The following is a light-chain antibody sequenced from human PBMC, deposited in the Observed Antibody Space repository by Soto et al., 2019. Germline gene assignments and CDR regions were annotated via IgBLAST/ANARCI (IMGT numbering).Light chain of an antibody. CDR3: CSYAGGYTLV. J-gene: IGLJ2*01. CDR2: DGS. V-gene: IGLV2-11*01. CDR1: SSDVGGYNY. Sequence: QSALTQPRSVSGSPGQSVTISCTGTSSDVGGYNYVSWYQQHPGKAPKLMIYDGSKRPSGVPDRFSGSKSGNTASLTISGLQAEDEADYYCCSYAGGYTLVFGGGTKVTVL.